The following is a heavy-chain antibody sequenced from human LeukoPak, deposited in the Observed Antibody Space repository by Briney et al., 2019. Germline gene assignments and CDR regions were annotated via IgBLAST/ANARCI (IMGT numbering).Heavy chain of an antibody. CDR3: ARHPGYSIPDGMDV. Sequence: GSLRLSCAASGFALSKYWMRWIRQPPGKGLEWIAYIYYSGSTNYNPSLKSRVTISVDTSKNQFSLKLSSVTAADTAVYYCARHPGYSIPDGMDVWGQGTTVTVSS. CDR2: IYYSGST. V-gene: IGHV4-59*08. J-gene: IGHJ6*02. D-gene: IGHD6-13*01. CDR1: GFALSKYW.